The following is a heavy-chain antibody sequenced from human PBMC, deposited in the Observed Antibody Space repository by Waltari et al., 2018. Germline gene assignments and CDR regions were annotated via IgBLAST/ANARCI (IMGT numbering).Heavy chain of an antibody. CDR2: ISSSSSYI. J-gene: IGHJ4*02. V-gene: IGHV3-21*01. CDR1: GFTFSSYS. Sequence: EVQLVESGGGLVKPGGSLRLSCAASGFTFSSYSMNWVRPAPGKGLEWVSSISSSSSYIYYADSVKGRFTISRDNAKNSLYLQMNSLRAEDTAVYYCARDWYGGNEDYFDYWGQGTLVTVSS. D-gene: IGHD2-15*01. CDR3: ARDWYGGNEDYFDY.